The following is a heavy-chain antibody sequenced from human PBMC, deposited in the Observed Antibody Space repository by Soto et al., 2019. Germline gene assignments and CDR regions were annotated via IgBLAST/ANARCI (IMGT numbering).Heavy chain of an antibody. CDR1: GFTLSSYD. CDR3: ARENYYHSFDY. Sequence: GGSLRLSCAASGFTLSSYDMHWVRQATGKGLEWVSAIGTAGDTYYPGSVKGRFTISRENAKNSLYLQMNSLRAGDTAVYYCARENYYHSFDYWGQGTLVTVSS. D-gene: IGHD1-7*01. J-gene: IGHJ4*02. CDR2: IGTAGDT. V-gene: IGHV3-13*01.